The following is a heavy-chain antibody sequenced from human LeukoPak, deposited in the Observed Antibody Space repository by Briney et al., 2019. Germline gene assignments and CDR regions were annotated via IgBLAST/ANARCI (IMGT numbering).Heavy chain of an antibody. CDR1: SSYA. CDR3: ARSGLGIDS. CDR2: TYYRSKWYN. D-gene: IGHD7-27*01. V-gene: IGHV6-1*01. Sequence: SSYAISWVRQAPGQGLEWLGRTYYRSKWYNEYAVSVRSRIIINPDTSKNQFSLQLKSVTPEDTAVYYCARSGLGIDSWGQGTLVTVSS. J-gene: IGHJ4*02.